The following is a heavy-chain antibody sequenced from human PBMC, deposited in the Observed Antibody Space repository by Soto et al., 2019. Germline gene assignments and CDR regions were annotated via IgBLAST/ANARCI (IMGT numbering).Heavy chain of an antibody. CDR2: INPSGGST. D-gene: IGHD3-22*01. CDR1: GYTFTSYY. V-gene: IGHV1-46*01. CDR3: ARDLQALRALHYDTDMDV. Sequence: ASVKVSCKASGYTFTSYYMHWVRQAPGQGLEWMGIINPSGGSTSYAQKFQGRVTMTRDTSTSTVYMELSSLRADDTAVYYCARDLQALRALHYDTDMDVWGQGTTVTVSS. J-gene: IGHJ6*02.